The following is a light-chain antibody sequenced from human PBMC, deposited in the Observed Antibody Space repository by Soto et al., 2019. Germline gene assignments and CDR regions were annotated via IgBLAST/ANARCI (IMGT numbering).Light chain of an antibody. V-gene: IGLV2-14*01. CDR1: SSDVGGYNY. J-gene: IGLJ1*01. CDR3: SSYTSGSTLEV. Sequence: ALTQPASMSGSPGQSITISCTGTSSDVGGYNYVSWYQHHPGKAPKLMIYEVSNRPSGVSNRFSGSKSGNTASLTISGLQAEDEADYYCSSYTSGSTLEVFGTGTKVTV. CDR2: EVS.